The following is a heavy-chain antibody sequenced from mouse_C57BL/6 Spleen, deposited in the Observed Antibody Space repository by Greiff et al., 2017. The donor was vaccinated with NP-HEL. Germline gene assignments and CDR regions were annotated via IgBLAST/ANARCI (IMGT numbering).Heavy chain of an antibody. D-gene: IGHD1-1*01. J-gene: IGHJ2*01. CDR3: TTPTTVVARYFDY. CDR1: GFNITDYY. V-gene: IGHV14-1*01. Sequence: VQLQQSGAELVRPGASVKLSCTASGFNITDYYMHWVKQRPEQGLEWIGRIDPEDGDTEYAPKFQGKATMTADTSSNTAYLQLSSLTSEDTAVYYCTTPTTVVARYFDYWGQGTTLTVSS. CDR2: IDPEDGDT.